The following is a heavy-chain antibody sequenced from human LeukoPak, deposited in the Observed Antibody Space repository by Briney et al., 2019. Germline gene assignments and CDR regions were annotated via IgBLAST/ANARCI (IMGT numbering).Heavy chain of an antibody. CDR2: ISYDGSNK. D-gene: IGHD3-10*01. CDR3: AKDLRWFGAHGMDV. V-gene: IGHV3-30*18. CDR1: GFTFSSYD. J-gene: IGHJ6*02. Sequence: PGGSLRLSCAASGFTFSSYDMHWVRQAPGKGLEWVAVISYDGSNKYYAGSVKGRFTISRDNSKNALYLQMNSLRAEDTAVYYCAKDLRWFGAHGMDVWGQGTTVTVSS.